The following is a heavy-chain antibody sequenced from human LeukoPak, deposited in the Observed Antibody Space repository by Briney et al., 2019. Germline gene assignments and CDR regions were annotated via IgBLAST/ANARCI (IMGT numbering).Heavy chain of an antibody. CDR1: GVTFSSYV. Sequence: PGGSLRLSCEASGVTFSSYVMSWVRQAPGKGPEWVSGISGSGGGTYYADSVKGRFAISRDNSKNTLYLQMNSLRAEDTAVYYCAKDIRGSGWSIDYWGQGTLVTVSS. J-gene: IGHJ4*02. D-gene: IGHD6-19*01. CDR3: AKDIRGSGWSIDY. V-gene: IGHV3-23*01. CDR2: ISGSGGGT.